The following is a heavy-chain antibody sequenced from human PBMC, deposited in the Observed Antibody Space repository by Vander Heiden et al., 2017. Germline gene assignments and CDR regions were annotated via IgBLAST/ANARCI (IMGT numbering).Heavy chain of an antibody. D-gene: IGHD3-16*02. V-gene: IGHV3-23*01. CDR3: YGWGSYRPDY. CDR1: GFTFSSYA. Sequence: EVQLLESGGGLVQPGGSLRLSCAASGFTFSSYAMSWVRQAPGKGLEWVSAISGSGVSTDDADSVKGRFTISRDNSKNTLYLKMKSLRAEDTALYDGYGWGSYRPDYWGQGTMVTVYS. CDR2: ISGSGVST. J-gene: IGHJ4*02.